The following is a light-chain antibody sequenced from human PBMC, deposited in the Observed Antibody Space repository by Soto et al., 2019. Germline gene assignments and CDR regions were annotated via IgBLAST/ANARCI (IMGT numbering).Light chain of an antibody. CDR3: QQYNNLYT. Sequence: EIVMTQSPATLSVSPGERATLSCRASQSVSSNLAWYQQKPGQAPRLLIYGASTRATGIPARFSGSGSGTEFTLTISSLQSEDFAVYYCQQYNNLYTFGRGTKLEIK. CDR1: QSVSSN. J-gene: IGKJ2*01. V-gene: IGKV3-15*01. CDR2: GAS.